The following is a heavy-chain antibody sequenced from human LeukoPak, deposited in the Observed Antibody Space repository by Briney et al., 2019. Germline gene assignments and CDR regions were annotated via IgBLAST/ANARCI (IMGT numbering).Heavy chain of an antibody. CDR2: LSGLGYRT. V-gene: IGHV3-23*01. D-gene: IGHD2-8*02. Sequence: PGGSLRLSCEASGFIFGSYAMGWVRQAPGKGLEWVSGLSGLGYRTHYADSVRGRFIISRDNSKNSLFLQMNSLRAEDTAIYYCATYRQVLLPFESWGQGTLVTVSS. J-gene: IGHJ4*02. CDR1: GFIFGSYA. CDR3: ATYRQVLLPFES.